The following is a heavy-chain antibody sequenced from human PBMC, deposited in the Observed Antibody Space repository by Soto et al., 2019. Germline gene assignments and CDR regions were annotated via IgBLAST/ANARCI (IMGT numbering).Heavy chain of an antibody. Sequence: PSETLSLTCAVSGYSIISSNWWGWIRQPPGKGLEWIGYIYYSGSTYYNASLKSRVTMSVDTSKNQFSLKLSSVTTVDTAVYYCARVGLHRFNWFDPWGQGTLVTVSS. CDR3: ARVGLHRFNWFDP. D-gene: IGHD2-15*01. CDR1: GYSIISSNW. CDR2: IYYSGST. J-gene: IGHJ5*02. V-gene: IGHV4-28*03.